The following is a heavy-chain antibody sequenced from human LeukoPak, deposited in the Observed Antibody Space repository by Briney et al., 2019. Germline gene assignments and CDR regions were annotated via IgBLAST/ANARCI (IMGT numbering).Heavy chain of an antibody. CDR3: AREGCSGGSCYGLGWFDP. V-gene: IGHV4-30-4*01. CDR2: IYYSGST. D-gene: IGHD2-15*01. J-gene: IGHJ5*02. Sequence: PSETLSLTCTVSGGSISSGDYYWSWIRQPPGKGLEWIGYIYYSGSTYYNPSLKSRVTISVDTSKNQFSLKLSSVTAADTAVYYCAREGCSGGSCYGLGWFDPWGQGTLVTVSS. CDR1: GGSISSGDYY.